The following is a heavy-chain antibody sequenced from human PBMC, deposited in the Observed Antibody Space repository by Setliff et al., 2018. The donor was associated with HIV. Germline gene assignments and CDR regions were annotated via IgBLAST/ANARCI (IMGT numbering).Heavy chain of an antibody. Sequence: SGPTWLNPTQTLTLTCTFSGFSLSTSGAAVGWIRQPPGKALEWLAILYWDGDKRYTPSLNNRLTITKGTSKNQVVLTMTNVDPVDTATYFCARRAGSSWFRFYFDYWGQGALVTVSS. D-gene: IGHD6-13*01. J-gene: IGHJ4*02. V-gene: IGHV2-5*02. CDR3: ARRAGSSWFRFYFDY. CDR1: GFSLSTSGAA. CDR2: LYWDGDK.